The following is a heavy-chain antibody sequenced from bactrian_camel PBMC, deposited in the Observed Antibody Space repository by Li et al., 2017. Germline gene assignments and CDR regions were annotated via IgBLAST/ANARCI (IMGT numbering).Heavy chain of an antibody. J-gene: IGHJ4*01. V-gene: IGHV3S53*01. CDR2: SDGAGTV. CDR3: AATNGYCDLLSASFNY. Sequence: VQLVESGGGSAQAGGSLTPSCVASGDTSRTHCMAWFRQVPGKEREGVAASDGAGTVSYADFVKGRFTISKDNSENIVYLDMNSLNPDDTAMYYCAATNGYCDLLSASFNYWGQGTQVTVS. CDR1: GDTSRTHC. D-gene: IGHD3*01.